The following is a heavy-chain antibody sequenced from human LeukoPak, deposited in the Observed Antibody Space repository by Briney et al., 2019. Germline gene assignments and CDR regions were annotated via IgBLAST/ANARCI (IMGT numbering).Heavy chain of an antibody. V-gene: IGHV3-74*01. CDR1: GFTFSDTW. Sequence: GGSLRLSCAASGFTFSDTWMHWVRQAPGKGLMWVARINTDGSDAVYVGSVKGRFTISRDNTQNTLHLQMHSLRAEDTAMYYCARVYGGPFDLWGQGNLVTVSS. J-gene: IGHJ4*02. CDR3: ARVYGGPFDL. CDR2: INTDGSDA. D-gene: IGHD4-23*01.